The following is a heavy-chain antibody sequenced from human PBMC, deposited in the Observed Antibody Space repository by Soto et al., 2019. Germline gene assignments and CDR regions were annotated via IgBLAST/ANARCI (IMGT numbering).Heavy chain of an antibody. CDR2: IKYDESEK. CDR3: ARVRTEIYYGMDV. J-gene: IGHJ6*02. Sequence: ESGGGLVPPGGSLRLSCVASGFTFRTYWMAWVRKAPEKGLEWVANIKYDESEKYYVDSVKGRFTVSRDNARNSLFVQMNSRRADDTAVYYCARVRTEIYYGMDVWGQGTRVTVSS. V-gene: IGHV3-7*05. CDR1: GFTFRTYW.